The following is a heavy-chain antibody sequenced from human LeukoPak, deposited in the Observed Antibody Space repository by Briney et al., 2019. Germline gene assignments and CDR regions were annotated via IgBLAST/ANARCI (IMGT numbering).Heavy chain of an antibody. CDR1: GYTFTSYG. V-gene: IGHV1-18*01. CDR3: ARDPVGNYDYVWGSYRYKVGRTDAFDI. CDR2: ISAYNGNT. D-gene: IGHD3-16*02. J-gene: IGHJ3*02. Sequence: ASVKVSCKASGYTFTSYGISWVRQAPGQGPEWMGWISAYNGNTNYAQKLQGRVTMTTDTSTSTAYMELRSLRSDDTAVYYCARDPVGNYDYVWGSYRYKVGRTDAFDIWGQGTMVTVSS.